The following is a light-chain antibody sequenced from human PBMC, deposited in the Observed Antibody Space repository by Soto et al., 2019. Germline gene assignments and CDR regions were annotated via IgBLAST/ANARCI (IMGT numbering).Light chain of an antibody. J-gene: IGLJ1*01. CDR3: QSYDISLHNDV. CDR2: EVS. Sequence: QSVLTQPASVSGSPGQSIIISCTGTSSDVGDYNFVSWYQQHPGKAPKLMIYEVSNRPSGVPDRFSGSKSGTSASLAITRLQAEDEADYYCQSYDISLHNDVFGTGTKLTVL. CDR1: SSDVGDYNF. V-gene: IGLV2-14*01.